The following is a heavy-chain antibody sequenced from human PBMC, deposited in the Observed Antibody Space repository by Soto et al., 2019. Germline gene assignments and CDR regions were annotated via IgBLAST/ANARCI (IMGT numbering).Heavy chain of an antibody. V-gene: IGHV4-39*07. Sequence: PSETLSLTCTVSGGSISSSSYYWGWIRQPPGKGLEWIGSIYYSGSTYYNPSLKSRVTISVDTSKNQFSLRLSSVTAADTAVYYCAREVSRGYGDYLTFYFDYWGQGTLVTVSS. D-gene: IGHD4-17*01. CDR3: AREVSRGYGDYLTFYFDY. J-gene: IGHJ4*02. CDR1: GGSISSSSYY. CDR2: IYYSGST.